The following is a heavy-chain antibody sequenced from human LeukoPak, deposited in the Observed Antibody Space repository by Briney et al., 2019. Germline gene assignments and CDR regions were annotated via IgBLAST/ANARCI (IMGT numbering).Heavy chain of an antibody. D-gene: IGHD5-24*01. CDR3: ARQWQQLVSFDS. CDR2: DYFDGHR. J-gene: IGHJ4*02. CDR1: GGSISSYY. Sequence: PSETLSLTCTVSGGSISSYYWGWIRQTPGKGLEWIGNDYFDGHRSRNPAHQSRVSMSVDASKNQFSLNLNSVTAADTAVYYCARQWQQLVSFDSWGQGILVTVSS. V-gene: IGHV4-59*04.